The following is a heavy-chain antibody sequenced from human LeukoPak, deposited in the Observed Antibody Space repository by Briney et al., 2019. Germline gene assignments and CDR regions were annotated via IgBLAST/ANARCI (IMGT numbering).Heavy chain of an antibody. CDR1: GYTLTALS. Sequence: ASVKVSCKVSGYTLTALSMHWVRQAPGKGLEWMGGFDIEDGETIYAQKFQGRVTMTEDTSTDTAYMELSSLRAEDTAVYYCAKEIFAVGGNSNDAFDIWGQGTMVTVSS. J-gene: IGHJ3*02. D-gene: IGHD4-23*01. CDR3: AKEIFAVGGNSNDAFDI. V-gene: IGHV1-24*01. CDR2: FDIEDGET.